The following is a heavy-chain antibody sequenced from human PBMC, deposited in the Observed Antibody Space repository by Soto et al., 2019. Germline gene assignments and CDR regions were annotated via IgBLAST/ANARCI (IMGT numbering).Heavy chain of an antibody. CDR2: IYYSGST. V-gene: IGHV4-30-4*01. CDR3: ARDGRPLDYYGMDV. Sequence: SETLSLTCTVSGGSISSGDYYWSWIRQPPGKGLEWIGYIYYSGSTYYNPSLKSRVTISVDTSKNQFSLKLSSVTAADTAVYYCARDGRPLDYYGMDVWGQGTTVTVSS. J-gene: IGHJ6*02. CDR1: GGSISSGDYY. D-gene: IGHD3-16*01.